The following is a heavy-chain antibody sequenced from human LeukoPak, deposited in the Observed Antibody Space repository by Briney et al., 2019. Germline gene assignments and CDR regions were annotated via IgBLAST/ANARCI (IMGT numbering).Heavy chain of an antibody. CDR1: GFTFANYA. CDR2: ISGSGGST. D-gene: IGHD6-13*01. V-gene: IGHV3-23*01. CDR3: AKDQKSIAATGYDY. Sequence: PGGSLRLSCAASGFTFANYAMSWVRQGPGKGLEGVSTISGSGGSTYYADSVKGRFTISRDNSKNTLFLQMNSLRADDTAVYFCAKDQKSIAATGYDYWGQGTLVTVSS. J-gene: IGHJ4*02.